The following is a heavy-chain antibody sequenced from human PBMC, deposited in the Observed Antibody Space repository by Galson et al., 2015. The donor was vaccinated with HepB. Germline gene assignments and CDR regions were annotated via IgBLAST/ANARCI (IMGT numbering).Heavy chain of an antibody. Sequence: SLRLSCAASGFTVSSNYMSWVRQAPGKGLEWVSVIYSGGSTYYADSVKGRFTISRDNSKNTLYLQMNSLRAEDTAVYYCARVGCSGGSCYFDYWGQGTQVTVSS. CDR1: GFTVSSNY. V-gene: IGHV3-53*01. D-gene: IGHD2-15*01. CDR3: ARVGCSGGSCYFDY. CDR2: IYSGGST. J-gene: IGHJ4*02.